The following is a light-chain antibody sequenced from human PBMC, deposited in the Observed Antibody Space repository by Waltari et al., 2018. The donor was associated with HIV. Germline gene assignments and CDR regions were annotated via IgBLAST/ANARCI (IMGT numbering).Light chain of an antibody. J-gene: IGKJ5*01. CDR1: QSVGTN. CDR2: GAS. CDR3: QQYNARPPLT. Sequence: EIVMTQSPATQSVSPGERATLSCRASQSVGTNLAWYQQKPGQPPRLLIFGASARAAGVPARFSGSGSGTEFTLTISSLQSEDCAVYYCQQYNARPPLTFGQGTRLEIK. V-gene: IGKV3-15*01.